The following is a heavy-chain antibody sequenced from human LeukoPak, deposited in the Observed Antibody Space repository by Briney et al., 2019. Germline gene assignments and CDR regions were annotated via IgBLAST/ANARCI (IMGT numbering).Heavy chain of an antibody. J-gene: IGHJ4*02. D-gene: IGHD3-3*01. CDR1: GGSVTTTNG. CDR2: VHRDGRT. V-gene: IGHV4-4*02. Sequence: SGTLSLTCGVSGGSVTTTNGWAWVRQPPGKGLEWIGEVHRDGRTNYNPSVERRLTMSVDLPENHLSLKLTSVTAAETAVYYCAREGGFSRPLDSSGQGTLVTVSS. CDR3: AREGGFSRPLDS.